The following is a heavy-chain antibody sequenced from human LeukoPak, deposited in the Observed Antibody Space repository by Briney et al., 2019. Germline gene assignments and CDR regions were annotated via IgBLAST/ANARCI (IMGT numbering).Heavy chain of an antibody. D-gene: IGHD2-15*01. CDR3: ARDVGSRSPLVFYYYYYYMDV. Sequence: PSETLSLTCTVSGDSISTYYWSWIRQPPGKGLEWIGYIYYRVTSDYNPSLKSRVTMSVDMSTRQISLKLSSVTAADTAVYYCARDVGSRSPLVFYYYYYYMDVWGKGTTVTVSS. V-gene: IGHV4-59*01. CDR2: IYYRVTS. CDR1: GDSISTYY. J-gene: IGHJ6*03.